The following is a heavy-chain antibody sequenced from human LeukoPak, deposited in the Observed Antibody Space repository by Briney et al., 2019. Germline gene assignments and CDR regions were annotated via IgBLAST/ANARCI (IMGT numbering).Heavy chain of an antibody. CDR3: ASNNWPYVNWFDP. D-gene: IGHD1-20*01. V-gene: IGHV1-8*01. J-gene: IGHJ5*02. Sequence: ASVKVSCKASGYTFTSYDINWVRQATGQGLEWMGWINPNSGNTGYAQKFQGRVTMTRNTSISTDYMELNSLKSEDTAVYYCASNNWPYVNWFDPWGQGTLVIVSS. CDR2: INPNSGNT. CDR1: GYTFTSYD.